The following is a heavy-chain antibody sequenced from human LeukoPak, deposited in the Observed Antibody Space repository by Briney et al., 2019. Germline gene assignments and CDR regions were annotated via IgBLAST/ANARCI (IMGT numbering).Heavy chain of an antibody. CDR3: AKDGRREILRGGWFGP. Sequence: GGSLRLSCAASGFTFNSYGMHWVRQAPGKGLEWVAVISYDGSNKYYADYVKGRFTISRDNSKNTLYLQMNSLRAEDTAVYYCAKDGRREILRGGWFGPWGQGTLVTVSS. J-gene: IGHJ5*02. V-gene: IGHV3-30*18. CDR1: GFTFNSYG. D-gene: IGHD1-26*01. CDR2: ISYDGSNK.